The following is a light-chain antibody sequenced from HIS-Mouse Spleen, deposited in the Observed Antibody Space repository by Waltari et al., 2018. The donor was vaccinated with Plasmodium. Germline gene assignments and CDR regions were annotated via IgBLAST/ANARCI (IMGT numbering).Light chain of an antibody. CDR2: GAS. CDR1: QSVSSSY. CDR3: QQYGSSPIT. J-gene: IGKJ5*01. V-gene: IGKV3-20*01. Sequence: EIVLTQSPGTLSLSPGERATLSCRASQSVSSSYLAWYQQKPGQAPSLLILGASSRATGIPDRFSGSWSGTDFTLTISRLEPEDFAVYYCQQYGSSPITFGQGTRLEIK.